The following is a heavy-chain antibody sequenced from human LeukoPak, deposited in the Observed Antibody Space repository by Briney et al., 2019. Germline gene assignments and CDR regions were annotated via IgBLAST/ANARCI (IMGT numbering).Heavy chain of an antibody. Sequence: GGSPRLSCAASGITFSSYSMNWVRQAPGKGLEWVSCIRSSSSYIYYADSVKGRFTISRDNAKKSLYLQMNSLRAEDTAVYYCAKVASRYYYDSSGYPDYWGQGTLVTVSS. CDR2: IRSSSSYI. CDR3: AKVASRYYYDSSGYPDY. V-gene: IGHV3-21*04. J-gene: IGHJ4*02. D-gene: IGHD3-22*01. CDR1: GITFSSYS.